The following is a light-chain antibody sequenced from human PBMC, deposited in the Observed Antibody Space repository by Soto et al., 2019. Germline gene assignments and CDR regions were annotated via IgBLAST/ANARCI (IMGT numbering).Light chain of an antibody. CDR1: SSDVGSYNL. J-gene: IGLJ2*01. Sequence: QSALTQPASVSGSPGQSITISCTGTSSDVGSYNLVSWYQLHPGKAPKLMIYEGSKRPSGVSNRFSGSKSGNTASLTISGLQAEDEADDYCCSYAGSSTYVVFGGGTKLTVL. CDR3: CSYAGSSTYVV. V-gene: IGLV2-23*01. CDR2: EGS.